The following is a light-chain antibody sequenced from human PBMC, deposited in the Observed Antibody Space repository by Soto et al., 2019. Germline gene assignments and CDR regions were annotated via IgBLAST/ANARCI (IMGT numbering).Light chain of an antibody. V-gene: IGKV1-5*01. CDR1: QSISSW. Sequence: DIQMTQSPSTLSASVGDRVTITCRASQSISSWLAWYQQKPGKAPNLLIYDASSLESGVPSSFSGSGSGTEFTRTISSQQPDDFEPYYCQQYYTYPWTFGQGTKVDFK. J-gene: IGKJ1*01. CDR2: DAS. CDR3: QQYYTYPWT.